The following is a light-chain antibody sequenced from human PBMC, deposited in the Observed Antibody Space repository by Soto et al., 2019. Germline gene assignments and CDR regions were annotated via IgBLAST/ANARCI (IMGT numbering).Light chain of an antibody. Sequence: DIQMTQSPSSLSASVGDRATITCRASQGVSNNLAWYQQKPGKVPKVLIYAASTLQSGVPSRFSGSGSGTDFTLTISSLQPEDVATYYCQKYNSVPITFGQGTRLEIK. V-gene: IGKV1-27*01. CDR3: QKYNSVPIT. J-gene: IGKJ5*01. CDR2: AAS. CDR1: QGVSNN.